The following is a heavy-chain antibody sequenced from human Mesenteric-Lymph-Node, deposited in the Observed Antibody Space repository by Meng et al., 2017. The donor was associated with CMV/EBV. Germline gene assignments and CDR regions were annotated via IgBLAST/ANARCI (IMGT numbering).Heavy chain of an antibody. Sequence: KVSCKGSGYSFSSYWIGWVRQMPGKGLEWMGIIYPGDSDTRYSPSFQGQVTMSADKSISTAYLQWSSLKASDTAMYYCAGHIFSSTSCYPDYWGQGTLVTVSS. CDR3: AGHIFSSTSCYPDY. V-gene: IGHV5-51*01. D-gene: IGHD2-2*01. CDR1: GYSFSSYW. J-gene: IGHJ4*02. CDR2: IYPGDSDT.